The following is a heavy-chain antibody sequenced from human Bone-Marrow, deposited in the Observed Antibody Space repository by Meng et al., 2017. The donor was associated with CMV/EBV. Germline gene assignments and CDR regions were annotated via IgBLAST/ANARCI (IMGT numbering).Heavy chain of an antibody. V-gene: IGHV1-18*01. CDR1: GYTCTNYR. CDR2: ISAYNGNT. J-gene: IGHJ4*02. CDR3: AREVNGAAGTVFDY. D-gene: IGHD6-13*01. Sequence: ASGYTCTNYRISWVRQDPGQGLEWMGWISAYNGNTDYAQKLQSRVTMTTDTSTSTAYMELRSLRSDDTAVYYCAREVNGAAGTVFDYWGQGTLVTVSS.